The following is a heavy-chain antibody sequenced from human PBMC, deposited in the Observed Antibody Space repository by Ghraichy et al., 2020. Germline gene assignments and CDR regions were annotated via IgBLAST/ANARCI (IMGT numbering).Heavy chain of an antibody. CDR2: ITGSGTNT. Sequence: GGSLRLSCAASGFTFINYGMTWVRQAPGKGLEWVSTITGSGTNTYYADSVKGRFTISRDNSKNTLNLQMNSLRAEDTAIYYCARLRGPKIPAAEDIWGQGTLVTVSS. CDR1: GFTFINYG. J-gene: IGHJ4*02. V-gene: IGHV3-23*01. CDR3: ARLRGPKIPAAEDI. D-gene: IGHD6-13*01.